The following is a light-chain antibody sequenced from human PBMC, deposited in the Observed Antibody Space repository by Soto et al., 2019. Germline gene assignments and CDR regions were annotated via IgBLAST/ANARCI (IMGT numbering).Light chain of an antibody. CDR2: GAY. Sequence: EIVMTQSPATLSVSPGERATLSCRASQTVNSNLGWYQQKPGQAPRLLIYGAYNRATGIPARFSGSGSGTEFTLTISRLQSEDFAVYYCQKYNNWPPITFGGGTKVDIK. CDR3: QKYNNWPPIT. V-gene: IGKV3-15*01. J-gene: IGKJ4*01. CDR1: QTVNSN.